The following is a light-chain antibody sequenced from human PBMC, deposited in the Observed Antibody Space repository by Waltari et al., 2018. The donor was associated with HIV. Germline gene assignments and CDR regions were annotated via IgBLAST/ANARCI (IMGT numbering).Light chain of an antibody. J-gene: IGKJ1*01. CDR3: QQSYSSWT. CDR1: QSISSY. Sequence: DIQMTQSPSSLSASVGDRVTITCRASQSISSYLNWYQQKPGIAPKLLIYAASSLQSGVPSRFSGSGSGTDFTLTISSLQPEDFAIYYCQQSYSSWTFGQGIKVEIK. V-gene: IGKV1-39*01. CDR2: AAS.